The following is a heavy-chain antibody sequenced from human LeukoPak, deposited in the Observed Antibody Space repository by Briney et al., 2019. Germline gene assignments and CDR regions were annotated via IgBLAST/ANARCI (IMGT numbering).Heavy chain of an antibody. D-gene: IGHD5-12*01. CDR3: ARDPTWMYGMDV. Sequence: SSETLSLTCAVYGGSFSGYYWSWIRQPPGKGLEWIGEINHSGSTNYNPSLKSRVTISVDTSKNQFSLKLSSVTAADTAVYYCARDPTWMYGMDVWGQGTTVTVSS. CDR2: INHSGST. V-gene: IGHV4-34*01. CDR1: GGSFSGYY. J-gene: IGHJ6*02.